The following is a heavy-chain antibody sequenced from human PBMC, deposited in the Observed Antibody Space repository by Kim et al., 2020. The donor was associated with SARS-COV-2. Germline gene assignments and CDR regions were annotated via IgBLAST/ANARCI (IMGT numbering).Heavy chain of an antibody. J-gene: IGHJ6*02. V-gene: IGHV3-49*04. CDR1: GFTFGDYA. CDR2: IRSKAYGGTT. Sequence: GGSLRLSCTASGFTFGDYAMSWVRQAPGKGLEWVGFIRSKAYGGTTEYAASVKGRFTISRDDSKSIAYLQMNSLKTEDTAVYYCTSPRDGYNYYYHYGMDVWGQGTTVTVSS. CDR3: TSPRDGYNYYYHYGMDV. D-gene: IGHD5-12*01.